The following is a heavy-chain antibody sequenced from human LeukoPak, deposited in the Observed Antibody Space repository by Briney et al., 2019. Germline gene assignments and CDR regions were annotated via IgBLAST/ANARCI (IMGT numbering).Heavy chain of an antibody. V-gene: IGHV4-39*01. Sequence: SETLSLTCTVSGGSISSSSYYWGWIRQPPGKGLEWIGSIYYSGSTYYNPSLKSRVTISVDTSKNQFSLKLSSVTAADTAVYYCARSKLYGSESFLPQTVRFWGQGTLVTVSS. CDR2: IYYSGST. CDR1: GGSISSSSYY. CDR3: ARSKLYGSESFLPQTVRF. D-gene: IGHD3-10*01. J-gene: IGHJ1*01.